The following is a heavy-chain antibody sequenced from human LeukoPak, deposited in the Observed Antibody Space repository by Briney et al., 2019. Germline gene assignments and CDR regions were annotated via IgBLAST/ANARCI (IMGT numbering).Heavy chain of an antibody. Sequence: SETLSLTCTVSGGSINSYYWSWIRQPPGKGLEWIGYIYYSGSTNYNPSLKSRVTISVDTSKNQFSLKLSSVTAADTAVYYCAREVRSYYGATIDYWGQGTLVTVSS. CDR1: GGSINSYY. D-gene: IGHD3-10*01. J-gene: IGHJ4*02. V-gene: IGHV4-59*01. CDR3: AREVRSYYGATIDY. CDR2: IYYSGST.